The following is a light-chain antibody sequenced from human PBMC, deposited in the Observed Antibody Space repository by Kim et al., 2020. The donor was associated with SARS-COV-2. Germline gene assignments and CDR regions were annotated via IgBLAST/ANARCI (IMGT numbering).Light chain of an antibody. CDR3: QQYDNWAPLT. CDR1: QSVSSN. Sequence: EIVMTQSPATLSVSPGERATLSCRASQSVSSNLAWYQQAPGQAPRLLIYGASTRATGIPARFSGSGSGTEFTLTISSLQSEDFAVYYCQQYDNWAPLTFGGGTKVDIK. CDR2: GAS. V-gene: IGKV3-15*01. J-gene: IGKJ4*01.